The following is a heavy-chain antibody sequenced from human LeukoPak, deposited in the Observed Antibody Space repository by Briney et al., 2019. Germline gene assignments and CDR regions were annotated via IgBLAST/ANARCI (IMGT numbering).Heavy chain of an antibody. CDR3: ARHDILRYLDY. Sequence: SETLSLTCAVYGGSFSSYYWGWIRQPPGKGLEWIGSIYYSGNTYYNPSLKSRVTISVDTSKNQFSLKLTSVTAADTAVYYCARHDILRYLDYWGQGTLVTVSS. V-gene: IGHV4-39*01. D-gene: IGHD3-9*01. CDR2: IYYSGNT. CDR1: GGSFSSYY. J-gene: IGHJ4*02.